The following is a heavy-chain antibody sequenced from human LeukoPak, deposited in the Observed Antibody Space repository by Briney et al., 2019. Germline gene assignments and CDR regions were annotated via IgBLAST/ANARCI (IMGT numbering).Heavy chain of an antibody. V-gene: IGHV3-23*01. D-gene: IGHD3-22*01. Sequence: GGSLRLSCAASGFTFSSYAMSWVRQAPGKGLEWVSAISGSGGSTYYADSVKGRFTISRDNSKNTLYLQMNSLRAEDTAVYYCALNYYDSSGYYQNGAFDIWGQGTMVTVSS. CDR1: GFTFSSYA. J-gene: IGHJ3*02. CDR3: ALNYYDSSGYYQNGAFDI. CDR2: ISGSGGST.